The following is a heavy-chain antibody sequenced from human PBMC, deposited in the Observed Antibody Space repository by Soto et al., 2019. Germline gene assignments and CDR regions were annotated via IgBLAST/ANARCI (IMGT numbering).Heavy chain of an antibody. J-gene: IGHJ4*02. CDR2: IIPFFGTA. V-gene: IGHV1-69*13. Sequence: GASVKVSCKASGGTFSTLGISWVRQAPGQGLEWMGGIIPFFGTARYSQKFEDRITITADESTNTVYMDLRSLTSEDTAIYYCAKSAPMDAGDKYYYDFWGQGVRVTVSS. CDR3: AKSAPMDAGDKYYYDF. D-gene: IGHD4-17*01. CDR1: GGTFSTLG.